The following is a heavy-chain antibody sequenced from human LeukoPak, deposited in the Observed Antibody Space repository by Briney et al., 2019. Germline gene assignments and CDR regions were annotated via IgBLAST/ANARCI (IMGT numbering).Heavy chain of an antibody. J-gene: IGHJ3*02. CDR1: GFTVISNY. Sequence: GWSLRLSCAASGFTVISNYMNWVRQARWKGVEGVGVIYSGGRKYYAVSVKGRVTISSDNSKNPLYLQMNGVRAEDKAVYYCARYGLGAHALDIWGQGKMVTVSS. V-gene: IGHV3-66*01. CDR2: IYSGGRK. D-gene: IGHD3/OR15-3a*01. CDR3: ARYGLGAHALDI.